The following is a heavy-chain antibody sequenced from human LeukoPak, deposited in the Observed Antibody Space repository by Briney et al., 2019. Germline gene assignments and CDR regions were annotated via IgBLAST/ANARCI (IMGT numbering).Heavy chain of an antibody. CDR2: IKTDGSVT. CDR3: ARDANRSFNY. V-gene: IGHV3-74*01. J-gene: IGHJ4*02. CDR1: GFTFSDYW. Sequence: PGGSLRLSCAASGFTFSDYWMHWVRQAPGKGLVWVSHIKTDGSVTDYADPVKGRFTISRDNARNTVYLQMHSLRAKDTAVYYCARDANRSFNYWGQGILVTVSS.